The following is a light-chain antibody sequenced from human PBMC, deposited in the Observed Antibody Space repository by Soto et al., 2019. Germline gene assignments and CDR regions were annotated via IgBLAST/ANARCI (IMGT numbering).Light chain of an antibody. J-gene: IGLJ1*01. CDR1: SSDIDAYNY. CDR2: DVS. V-gene: IGLV2-14*01. CDR3: GSYTTSSNYV. Sequence: QSALTQPAAVSGSPGQSITISCTGTSSDIDAYNYVSWYQQHPGKAPKLMIYDVSNRPSGISNRFSGSKSGNTASLTISGLQAEDEAGYYCGSYTTSSNYVFGTGTKVTVL.